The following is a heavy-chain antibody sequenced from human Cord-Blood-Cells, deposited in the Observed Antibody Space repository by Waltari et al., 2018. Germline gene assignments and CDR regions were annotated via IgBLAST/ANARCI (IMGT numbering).Heavy chain of an antibody. D-gene: IGHD3-9*01. CDR3: AKGVLRYFDWLFDY. CDR2: ISGSGGST. J-gene: IGHJ4*02. Sequence: EVQLLESGGGLVQPGGSLRLPCAASGFTFSSYAIRCVRQAPGKGLEWVSAISGSGGSTYYADSVKGRFTISRDNSKNTLYLQMNSLRAEDTAVYYCAKGVLRYFDWLFDYWGQGTLVTVSS. V-gene: IGHV3-23*01. CDR1: GFTFSSYA.